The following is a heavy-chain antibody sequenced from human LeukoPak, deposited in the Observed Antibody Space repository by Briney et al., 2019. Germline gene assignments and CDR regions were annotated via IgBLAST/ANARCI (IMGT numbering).Heavy chain of an antibody. CDR3: ARDTKEGTFDY. D-gene: IGHD3-10*01. CDR1: GFTFSNNW. Sequence: GGSLRLSCAASGFTFSNNWMSWVRQAPGKGLEWVANIKLDGSAKYYADSVKGRFSISRDNAKNSLYLQMNSLRAEDTAVYYCARDTKEGTFDYWGQGTLVTVSS. J-gene: IGHJ4*02. V-gene: IGHV3-7*01. CDR2: IKLDGSAK.